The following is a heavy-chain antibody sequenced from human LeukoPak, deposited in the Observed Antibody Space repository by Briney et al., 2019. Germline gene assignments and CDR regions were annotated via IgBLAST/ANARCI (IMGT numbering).Heavy chain of an antibody. CDR2: IYPGDSDT. Sequence: GESLKISCKGSGYRFTSYWIGWVRQMPGKGLEWMGIIYPGDSDTRYSPSFQGQVTISADKSISTAYLQWSSLKASGTAMYYCARRLLGYCSGGSCEYYFDYWGQGTLDTVSS. CDR3: ARRLLGYCSGGSCEYYFDY. D-gene: IGHD2-15*01. CDR1: GYRFTSYW. J-gene: IGHJ4*02. V-gene: IGHV5-51*01.